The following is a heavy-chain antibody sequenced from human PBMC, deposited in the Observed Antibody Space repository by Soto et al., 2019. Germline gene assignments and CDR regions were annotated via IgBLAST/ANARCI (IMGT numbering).Heavy chain of an antibody. J-gene: IGHJ6*02. D-gene: IGHD3-10*01. CDR1: GFSFSIYG. Sequence: QVQLVESGGSVVQPGRSLRLSCAASGFSFSIYGMHWVRQAPGKGLQWVAAISYDGSERYYADSVKGRFTISRDNSNNTLYLQMYSLRAEDTAVYYCAKDAVSGSRRVPFNYYGMDVWGQGTTVTVSS. V-gene: IGHV3-30*18. CDR2: ISYDGSER. CDR3: AKDAVSGSRRVPFNYYGMDV.